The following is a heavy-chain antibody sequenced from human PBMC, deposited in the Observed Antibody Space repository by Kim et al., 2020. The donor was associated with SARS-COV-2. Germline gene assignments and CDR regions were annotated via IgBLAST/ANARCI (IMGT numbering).Heavy chain of an antibody. CDR3: ANISLGIRKEAFDS. Sequence: GGSLRLSCAATGFSFGSYAMSWVRQAPGKGLEWVSYIRGGGASTQYADSVKGRFTISRDNSKNTLYLHMNGLRVDDTATYYCANISLGIRKEAFDSWGQG. J-gene: IGHJ3*02. D-gene: IGHD3-16*01. V-gene: IGHV3-23*01. CDR2: IRGGGAST. CDR1: GFSFGSYA.